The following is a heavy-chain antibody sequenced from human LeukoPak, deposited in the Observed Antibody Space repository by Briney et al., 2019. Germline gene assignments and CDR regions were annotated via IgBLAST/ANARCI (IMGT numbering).Heavy chain of an antibody. Sequence: PGGSLRLSCTASGFTFSSYWMHWVRQAPGKGLVWVSRINSDGSSTTYADSVKGRFTISRDNAKDTLYLQMSSLRAEDTAVYYCASLDHWGQGTLVTVSS. V-gene: IGHV3-74*01. J-gene: IGHJ4*02. CDR1: GFTFSSYW. CDR3: ASLDH. CDR2: INSDGSST.